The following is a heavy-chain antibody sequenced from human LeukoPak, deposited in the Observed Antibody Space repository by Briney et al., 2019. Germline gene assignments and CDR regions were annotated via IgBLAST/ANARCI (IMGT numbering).Heavy chain of an antibody. J-gene: IGHJ3*01. CDR2: IDSDASRT. CDR3: ARYCNGDTCDGALDL. V-gene: IGHV3-74*01. CDR1: GFTFNNYW. Sequence: GGSLRLSCAASGFTFNNYWIHWVRQVPGKDLVWVSRIDSDASRTNYADSVKGRFTISRDNVKNMVYLQMSSLTVEDTAVYYCARYCNGDTCDGALDLWGQGTLVTVSS. D-gene: IGHD2-15*01.